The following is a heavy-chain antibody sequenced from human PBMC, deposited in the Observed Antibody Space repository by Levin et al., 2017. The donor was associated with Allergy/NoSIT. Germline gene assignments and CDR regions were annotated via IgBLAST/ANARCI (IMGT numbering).Heavy chain of an antibody. J-gene: IGHJ4*02. CDR1: GGTFSTYA. D-gene: IGHD5-18*01. V-gene: IGHV1-69*01. Sequence: KISCKVSGGTFSTYAISWVRQAPGQGLEWMGGIVPIFNTPNYAQKSQGRVTISADESTSTAYMELSSLRSEDTAVYYCARSPRGYSYVFDYWGQGTLVTVSS. CDR3: ARSPRGYSYVFDY. CDR2: IVPIFNTP.